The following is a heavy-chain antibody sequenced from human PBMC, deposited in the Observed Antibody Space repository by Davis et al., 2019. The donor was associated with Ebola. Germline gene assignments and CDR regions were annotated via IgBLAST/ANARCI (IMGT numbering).Heavy chain of an antibody. CDR2: ITGGGSST. Sequence: GESLKISCAASGFTFSSYAMSWVRQAPGKGLEWVSAITGGGSSTYYADSVKGRFTISRDNSKNTLYLQMNSLRAEDTAVYYCAKAAGGWVNYFDHWGQGTLVTVSS. D-gene: IGHD6-19*01. CDR3: AKAAGGWVNYFDH. CDR1: GFTFSSYA. J-gene: IGHJ4*02. V-gene: IGHV3-23*01.